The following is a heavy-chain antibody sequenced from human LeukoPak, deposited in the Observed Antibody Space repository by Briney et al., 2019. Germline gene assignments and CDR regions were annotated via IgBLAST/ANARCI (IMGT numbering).Heavy chain of an antibody. D-gene: IGHD6-13*01. CDR1: GYTFTSYG. CDR2: ISAYNGNT. V-gene: IGHV1-18*01. Sequence: ASVKVSCKASGYTFTSYGISWVRQTPGQGLEWMGWISAYNGNTNYAQKLQGRVTLTPDTSTSTAYMELRSLRSDDTAVYYCARAYSSSWYVGYWGQGTLVTVSS. CDR3: ARAYSSSWYVGY. J-gene: IGHJ4*02.